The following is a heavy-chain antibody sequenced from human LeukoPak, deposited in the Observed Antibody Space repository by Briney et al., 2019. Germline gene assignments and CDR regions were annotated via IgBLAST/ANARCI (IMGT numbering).Heavy chain of an antibody. J-gene: IGHJ6*02. CDR1: GYTFTSYG. D-gene: IGHD2-2*01. Sequence: ASVKVSCKASGYTFTSYGISWVRQAPGEGLEWMGLISAYNGNTNYAQKLQGRVTMTTDTSTSTAYMELRSLRSDDTAVYYCTYSSTSSPLYYYYGMDVWGQGTTVTVSS. V-gene: IGHV1-18*01. CDR3: TYSSTSSPLYYYYGMDV. CDR2: ISAYNGNT.